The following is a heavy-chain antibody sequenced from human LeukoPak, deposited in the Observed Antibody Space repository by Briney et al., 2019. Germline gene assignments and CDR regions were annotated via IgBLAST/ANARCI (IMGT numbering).Heavy chain of an antibody. Sequence: SETLSLTCTVSGGSISSYYWSWIRQPPGKGLEWIGYIYYSGSTNYNPSLKSRVTISVATSKNQFSLKLSSVTAADTAVYYCARWPYYDNVWGQGTMVTVSS. CDR3: ARWPYYDNV. J-gene: IGHJ3*01. CDR2: IYYSGST. D-gene: IGHD3-22*01. V-gene: IGHV4-59*01. CDR1: GGSISSYY.